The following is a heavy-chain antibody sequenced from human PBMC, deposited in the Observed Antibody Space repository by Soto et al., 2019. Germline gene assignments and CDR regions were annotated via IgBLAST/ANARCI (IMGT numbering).Heavy chain of an antibody. Sequence: EVQLVESGGGLVQPGGSLRLSCAASGFTFTNYRIHWVRQAPGKGLVWVARINSDGTRINYADSVKGRFTISRDNAKNTLFLQMNSLRDEDSAVYFCASAGDWNYVQDFWGQGTLVTVSS. V-gene: IGHV3-74*01. D-gene: IGHD1-7*01. J-gene: IGHJ4*02. CDR3: ASAGDWNYVQDF. CDR1: GFTFTNYR. CDR2: INSDGTRI.